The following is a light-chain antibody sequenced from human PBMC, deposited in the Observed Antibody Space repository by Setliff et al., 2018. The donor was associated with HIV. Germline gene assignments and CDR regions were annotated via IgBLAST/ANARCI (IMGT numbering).Light chain of an antibody. CDR3: SSYTTTDTLV. Sequence: QSALTQPASVSGSPGQSITIPCTGTRNDVGNYNYVSWYKQHPGKAPKLILYEVTNRPSGGSHRFSGSKSGNTASLTISGLLDEDEADYYCSSYTTTDTLVFATGTKV. J-gene: IGLJ1*01. CDR1: RNDVGNYNY. CDR2: EVT. V-gene: IGLV2-14*01.